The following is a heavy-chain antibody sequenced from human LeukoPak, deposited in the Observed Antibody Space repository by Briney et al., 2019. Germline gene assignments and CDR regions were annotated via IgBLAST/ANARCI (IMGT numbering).Heavy chain of an antibody. V-gene: IGHV3-74*01. CDR2: INSDGINT. CDR3: AKDRRAGSYDY. Sequence: PGGSLRLSCAASGFTLSNYWMHWVRQAPGKGLVWVSRINSDGINTSYADSVKGRFTISRDNAKNTLNLQMNSLRAEDTAVYYCAKDRRAGSYDYWGQGTLVTVSS. D-gene: IGHD3-10*01. J-gene: IGHJ4*02. CDR1: GFTLSNYW.